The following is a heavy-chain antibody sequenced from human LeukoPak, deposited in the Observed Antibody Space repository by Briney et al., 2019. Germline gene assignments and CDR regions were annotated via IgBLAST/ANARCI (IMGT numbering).Heavy chain of an antibody. J-gene: IGHJ5*02. CDR1: GGSISSYY. CDR2: IYTSGST. CDR3: AREPLTYYYDSSGYFDNWFDP. D-gene: IGHD3-22*01. V-gene: IGHV4-4*07. Sequence: SETLSLTCTVSGGSISSYYWSWIRQPAGKGLEWIGRIYTSGSTNYNPSLKSRVTMSVDTSKNQFSLKLSSVTAADTAVDYCAREPLTYYYDSSGYFDNWFDPWGQGTLVTVSS.